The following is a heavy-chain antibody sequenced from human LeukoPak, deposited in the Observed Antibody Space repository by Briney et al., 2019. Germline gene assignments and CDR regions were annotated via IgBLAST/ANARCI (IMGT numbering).Heavy chain of an antibody. D-gene: IGHD2-2*02. CDR3: ARDRVYCSSTSCHNFVY. CDR2: IIAYNGNT. CDR1: GYTFTSYG. J-gene: IGHJ4*02. V-gene: IGHV1-18*01. Sequence: ASVKVSCKASGYTFTSYGISWVRQSPGQGLEWMGWIIAYNGNTNYAQKLQGRVTMTTDTSTSTAYMELRSLRSDDTAVYCCARDRVYCSSTSCHNFVYWGQETLVPVS.